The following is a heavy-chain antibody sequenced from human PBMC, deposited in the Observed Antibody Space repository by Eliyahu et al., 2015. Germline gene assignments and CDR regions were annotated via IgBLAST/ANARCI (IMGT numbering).Heavy chain of an antibody. V-gene: IGHV4-34*01. CDR2: INHSGST. CDR1: GGSFSGYY. D-gene: IGHD3-16*01. Sequence: QVQLQQWGAGLLKPSETLSLTXAVXGGSFSGYYWSWIRQPPGKGLEWIGEINHSGSTNYNPSLKSRVTISVDTSKNQFSLKLSSVTAADTAVYYCARGSGRGWFDPWGQGTLVTVSS. J-gene: IGHJ5*02. CDR3: ARGSGRGWFDP.